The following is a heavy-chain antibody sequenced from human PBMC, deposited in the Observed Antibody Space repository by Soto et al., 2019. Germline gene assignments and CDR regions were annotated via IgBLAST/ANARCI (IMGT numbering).Heavy chain of an antibody. J-gene: IGHJ6*03. CDR2: VTWNSGNI. D-gene: IGHD1-26*01. V-gene: IGHV3-9*01. CDR3: AKDRYGSLEGGMDV. CDR1: GFIFDDFG. Sequence: EVQLVESGGGLVQPGRSLRLSCAASGFIFDDFGMHWVRQAPGKGLEWVSGVTWNSGNIDYADSVKGRFTITRDNAKNSLYLQMHGLRGEDTALYYCAKDRYGSLEGGMDVWGKGTTVTVSS.